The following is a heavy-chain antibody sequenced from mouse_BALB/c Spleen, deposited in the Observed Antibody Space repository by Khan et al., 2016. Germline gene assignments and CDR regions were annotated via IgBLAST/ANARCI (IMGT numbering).Heavy chain of an antibody. Sequence: VQLQQSGAELVKSGATVKLSCTASGFNINDTYMHWLKQWPEQGLEWIGRIYPPNGNTKYDPKVQSKTALTADTTTSAASLQLGGLTSGDTADYYCARMARKWGQGTTLTVSS. V-gene: IGHV14-3*02. CDR2: IYPPNGNT. CDR3: ARMARK. J-gene: IGHJ2*01. CDR1: GFNINDTY.